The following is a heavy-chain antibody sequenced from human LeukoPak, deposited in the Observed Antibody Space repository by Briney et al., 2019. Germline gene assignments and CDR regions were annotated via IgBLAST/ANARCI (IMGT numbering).Heavy chain of an antibody. CDR2: ISYVGNKE. J-gene: IGHJ3*02. CDR3: ARAAPTGDAFDI. Sequence: GGSLRLSCAASGFTFNSYVMHWVRQAPGKGLEWVAVISYVGNKEYYADSVKGRFTISRDNSKNTLYLQMNSLRPEDTAVYYCARAAPTGDAFDIWGQGTMVTVSS. V-gene: IGHV3-30-3*01. CDR1: GFTFNSYV. D-gene: IGHD1-14*01.